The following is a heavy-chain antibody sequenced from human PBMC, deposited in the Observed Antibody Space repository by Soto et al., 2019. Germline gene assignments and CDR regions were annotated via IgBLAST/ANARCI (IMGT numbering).Heavy chain of an antibody. CDR3: ARDPDVWHDYYYGMDV. V-gene: IGHV1-2*02. D-gene: IGHD2-21*01. CDR1: GYTFTGYY. J-gene: IGHJ6*04. CDR2: INPNSGGT. Sequence: QVQLVQSGAEVKKPGASVKVSCKASGYTFTGYYMHWVRQAPGQGLEWMGWINPNSGGTNYAQKFQGSVTMTRDTAISTAYMELSMLRSDDTAVYYCARDPDVWHDYYYGMDVWGEGTTVTVSS.